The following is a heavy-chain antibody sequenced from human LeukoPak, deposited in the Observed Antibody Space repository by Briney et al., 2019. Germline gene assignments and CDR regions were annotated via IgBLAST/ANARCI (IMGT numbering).Heavy chain of an antibody. CDR2: ISSSSRYI. CDR1: GFTFSSYS. V-gene: IGHV3-21*01. D-gene: IGHD3-3*01. CDR3: ASRYDFWSDPDAFDI. J-gene: IGHJ3*02. Sequence: GGSLRLSCAASGFTFSSYSMNWVRQAPGKGLEWVSSISSSSRYIYYADSVKGRFTISRDNAKNSLYLQMNSLRAEDTAVYYCASRYDFWSDPDAFDIWGQGTMVTVSS.